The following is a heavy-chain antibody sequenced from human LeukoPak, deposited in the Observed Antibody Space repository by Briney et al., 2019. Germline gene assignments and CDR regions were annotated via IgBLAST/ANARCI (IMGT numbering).Heavy chain of an antibody. CDR3: ARGLGAAAGRVFYY. CDR2: INPNSGGT. D-gene: IGHD6-13*01. V-gene: IGHV1-2*02. CDR1: GYTFTGYY. J-gene: IGHJ4*02. Sequence: ASVKVSCKASGYTFTGYYMHWVRQAPGQGLEWMGWINPNSGGTNYAQKFRGRVTMTRDTSISTAYMELSRLRSDDTAVYYCARGLGAAAGRVFYYWGQGTLSPSPQ.